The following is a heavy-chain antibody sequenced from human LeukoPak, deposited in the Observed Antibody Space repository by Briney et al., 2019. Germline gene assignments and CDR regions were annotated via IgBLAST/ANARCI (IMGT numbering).Heavy chain of an antibody. Sequence: SETLSLTCTVSGGSISSYYWSWIRQPPGKGLEWIGYIYYSGSTNYNPSLKSRVTISVDTSKNQFTLKLSSVTAADTAVYYCARHDTSPGIAVAGHIDYWGQGTLVTVSS. V-gene: IGHV4-59*08. CDR1: GGSISSYY. CDR2: IYYSGST. D-gene: IGHD6-19*01. CDR3: ARHDTSPGIAVAGHIDY. J-gene: IGHJ4*02.